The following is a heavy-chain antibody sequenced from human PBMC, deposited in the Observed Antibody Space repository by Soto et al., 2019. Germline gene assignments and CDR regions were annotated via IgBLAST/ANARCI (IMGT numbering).Heavy chain of an antibody. Sequence: QVQLVQSGAAVKKPGSSVKVSCRASGGTFRTSAISWVRQAPGQGLEWVGGIMPVFRRPKYAQNFQDRVTITADESTSTAYMELSSLSSDDTAVYYCARDKDRLQLGGNYYYILDVWGQGTAVTVSS. J-gene: IGHJ6*02. CDR1: GGTFRTSA. D-gene: IGHD1-1*01. CDR3: ARDKDRLQLGGNYYYILDV. V-gene: IGHV1-69*12. CDR2: IMPVFRRP.